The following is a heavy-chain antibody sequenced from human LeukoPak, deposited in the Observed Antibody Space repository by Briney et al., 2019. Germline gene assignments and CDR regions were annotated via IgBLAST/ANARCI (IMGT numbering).Heavy chain of an antibody. Sequence: SVKVSCKASGYTFTSYDINWVRQAPGQGLEWMGRIIRIFGTANYAQKFQGRVTITTDESTSTAYMELSSLRSEDTAVYYCARDGVVTTHIDYWGQGTLVTVSS. V-gene: IGHV1-69*05. CDR2: IIRIFGTA. CDR3: ARDGVVTTHIDY. D-gene: IGHD3-3*01. CDR1: GYTFTSYD. J-gene: IGHJ4*02.